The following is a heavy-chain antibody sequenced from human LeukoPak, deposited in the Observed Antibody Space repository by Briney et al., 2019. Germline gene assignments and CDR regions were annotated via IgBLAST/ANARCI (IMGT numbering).Heavy chain of an antibody. CDR1: GYRFTSYW. V-gene: IGHV5-51*01. Sequence: GESLKISCKASGYRFTSYWIGWVRQLPGKGLECMGIIYPRDSDVRYSPSFEGLVTISADKSISTAYLQWSSLKASDTAMYYCARPPYHRDYGDYWGQGTLVTVSS. CDR2: IYPRDSDV. J-gene: IGHJ4*02. D-gene: IGHD4-17*01. CDR3: ARPPYHRDYGDY.